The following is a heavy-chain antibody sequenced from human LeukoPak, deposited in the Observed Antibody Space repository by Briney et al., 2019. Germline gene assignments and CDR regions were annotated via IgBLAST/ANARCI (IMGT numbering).Heavy chain of an antibody. CDR2: IYPGDSDT. J-gene: IGHJ6*03. D-gene: IGHD2-8*01. V-gene: IGHV5-51*01. Sequence: GESPKISCKGSGYSFTSYWIGWVRQMPGKGLEWMGIIYPGDSDTRYSPSFQGQVTISADKSISAAYLQWSSLKASHTAMYYCARYEAYYYYYMDVWGKGTTVTVSS. CDR1: GYSFTSYW. CDR3: ARYEAYYYYYMDV.